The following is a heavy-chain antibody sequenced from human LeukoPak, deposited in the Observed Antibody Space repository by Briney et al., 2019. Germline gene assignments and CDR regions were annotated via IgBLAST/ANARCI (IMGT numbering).Heavy chain of an antibody. Sequence: SETLSLTCTVSGGSLSSYYWSWIRQPAGKGLELIGRIYPSGSTNYNPSFKSRVTMSVDTSKNQFSLKLSSVTAADTAVYYCARAPTGTGGWNWFDPWGQGTLVTVSS. CDR3: ARAPTGTGGWNWFDP. D-gene: IGHD1-1*01. CDR2: IYPSGST. J-gene: IGHJ5*02. V-gene: IGHV4-4*07. CDR1: GGSLSSYY.